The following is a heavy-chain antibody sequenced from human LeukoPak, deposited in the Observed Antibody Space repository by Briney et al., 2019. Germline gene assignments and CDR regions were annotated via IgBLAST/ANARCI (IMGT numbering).Heavy chain of an antibody. V-gene: IGHV1-18*01. D-gene: IGHD1-20*01. Sequence: ASVKVSCKASGYTFTSYGISWVRQAPGQGLEWMGWISAYNGNTNYAQKLQGRVTMTIDTSTSTAYMELRSLRSDDTAVYYCARGPPGYNWNDADFDYWGQGTLVTVSS. CDR1: GYTFTSYG. J-gene: IGHJ4*02. CDR3: ARGPPGYNWNDADFDY. CDR2: ISAYNGNT.